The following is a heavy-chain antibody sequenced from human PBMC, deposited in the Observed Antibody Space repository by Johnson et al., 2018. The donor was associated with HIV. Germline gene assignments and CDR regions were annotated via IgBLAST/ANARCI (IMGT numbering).Heavy chain of an antibody. J-gene: IGHJ3*02. CDR1: GFTFDDYA. CDR3: VRDIPRGSRAFDI. V-gene: IGHV3-9*01. D-gene: IGHD3-16*01. Sequence: VQLVESGGGLVQPGKSLRLSCAASGFTFDDYAFHWVRQAPGKGLEWVSGISWNGGTLGYADSVKGRFTISRDNAKNSLLLQMNSLRPEDTALYYCVRDIPRGSRAFDIWGQGTMVIVSS. CDR2: ISWNGGTL.